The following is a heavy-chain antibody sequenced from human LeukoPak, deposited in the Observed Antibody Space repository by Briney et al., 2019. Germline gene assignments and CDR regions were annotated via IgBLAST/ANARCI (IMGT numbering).Heavy chain of an antibody. CDR3: AKNASTVVTPGGWFDP. V-gene: IGHV4-39*07. D-gene: IGHD4-23*01. Sequence: SETLSLTCTVSGGSISIRSYYWGWIRQPPGKGLEWIGSIYNPSLKSRVTISVDTSKNQFSLRLSSVTAADTAVYYCAKNASTVVTPGGWFDPWGQGTLVTVSS. CDR1: GGSISIRSYY. J-gene: IGHJ5*02.